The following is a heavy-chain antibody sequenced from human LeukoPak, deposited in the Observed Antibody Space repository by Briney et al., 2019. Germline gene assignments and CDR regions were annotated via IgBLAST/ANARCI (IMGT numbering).Heavy chain of an antibody. Sequence: SQTLSLTCAVSGVSISSGGYSWSWIRQPPGKGLEWIGYIYHSGSTYYNPSLKSRVTISVDRSKNQFSLKLSSVTAADTAVYYCARRTVTGPGTNTFDLWGRGTLVTVSS. CDR3: ARRTVTGPGTNTFDL. J-gene: IGHJ2*01. V-gene: IGHV4-30-2*01. CDR1: GVSISSGGYS. D-gene: IGHD4-17*01. CDR2: IYHSGST.